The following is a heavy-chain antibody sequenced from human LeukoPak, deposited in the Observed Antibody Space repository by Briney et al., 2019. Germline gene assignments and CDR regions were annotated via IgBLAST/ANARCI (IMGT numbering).Heavy chain of an antibody. CDR2: IGSSSTYI. CDR3: ARALGSYAYTDAFDI. J-gene: IGHJ3*02. CDR1: GFTFSSYT. D-gene: IGHD1-26*01. Sequence: PGGSLRLSCAASGFTFSSYTMNWVRQAPGKGLEWVSSIGSSSTYIYYADSVSGRFTISRDNAKNPLYLQMNSLRAEDTAVYYCARALGSYAYTDAFDIWGQGTMVTVSS. V-gene: IGHV3-21*01.